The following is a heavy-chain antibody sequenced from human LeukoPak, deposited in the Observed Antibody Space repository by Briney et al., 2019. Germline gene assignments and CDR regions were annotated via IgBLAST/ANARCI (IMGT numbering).Heavy chain of an antibody. V-gene: IGHV4-59*01. CDR2: IDYRGST. Sequence: SETLSLTCTVSSDSISTYYWSWIRQPPGKGLEWIAYIDYRGSTTYNPSLRSRVTISVDTSRNQFSLKLSSVTAADTAVYYCARSRSGYSYDHAAFEIWGQGTMVTVSS. CDR1: SDSISTYY. D-gene: IGHD5-18*01. CDR3: ARSRSGYSYDHAAFEI. J-gene: IGHJ3*02.